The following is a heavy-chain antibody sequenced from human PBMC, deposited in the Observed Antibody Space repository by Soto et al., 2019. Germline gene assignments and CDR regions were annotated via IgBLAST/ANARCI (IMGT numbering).Heavy chain of an antibody. CDR2: IYYDGSEQ. D-gene: IGHD6-19*01. V-gene: IGHV3-30*18. Sequence: ESGGGVVQPGRSLRLSCAASGFTFSSSGMHWVRQAPGAGLEWVGVIYYDGSEQYYGDSVKGRFTISRDNSKNTLYLQMNILRDEDTAVYYCAKEESSGWYRTADYWGQGTLVTVSS. J-gene: IGHJ4*02. CDR3: AKEESSGWYRTADY. CDR1: GFTFSSSG.